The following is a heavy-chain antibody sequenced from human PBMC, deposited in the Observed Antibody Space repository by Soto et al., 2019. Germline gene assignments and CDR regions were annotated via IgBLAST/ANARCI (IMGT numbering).Heavy chain of an antibody. Sequence: PGESLTLSCKGSGYSFTSYWIGWVRQMPGKGLEWMGIIYPGDSDTRYSPSFQGRVTISADKSISTAYLQWTSLRAEDTAVYYCAKGGRQWLVTSDFNYWGQGALVTVSS. CDR2: IYPGDSDT. CDR1: GYSFTSYW. J-gene: IGHJ4*02. D-gene: IGHD6-19*01. CDR3: AKGGRQWLVTSDFNY. V-gene: IGHV5-51*01.